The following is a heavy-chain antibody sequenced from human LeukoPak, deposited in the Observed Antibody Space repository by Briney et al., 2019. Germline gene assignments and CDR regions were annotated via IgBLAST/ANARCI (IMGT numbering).Heavy chain of an antibody. Sequence: PGGSLRLSCAASGFTFSSYSMNWVRQAPGKGLEWVSGISGNGGKIYYADSVKGRFTISRDNAKNSLYLQMNNLRAEDTAVYYCARGRYRWYMDVWAKGTSVTVSS. J-gene: IGHJ6*03. CDR3: ARGRYRWYMDV. D-gene: IGHD3-9*01. V-gene: IGHV3-21*01. CDR2: ISGNGGKI. CDR1: GFTFSSYS.